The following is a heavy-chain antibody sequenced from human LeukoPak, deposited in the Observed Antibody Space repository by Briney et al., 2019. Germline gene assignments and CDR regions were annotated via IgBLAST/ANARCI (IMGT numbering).Heavy chain of an antibody. D-gene: IGHD3-3*01. J-gene: IGHJ5*02. V-gene: IGHV1-69*05. CDR3: ARCSDFWSGSAWFDP. CDR1: GGTFSSYA. Sequence: SVKVSCKASGGTFSSYAISWVRQAPGQGLEWMGGIIPIFGTANYAQKLQGRVTITTDASTSTAYMELSSLRSADTAVYYCARCSDFWSGSAWFDPWGQGTLVTVSS. CDR2: IIPIFGTA.